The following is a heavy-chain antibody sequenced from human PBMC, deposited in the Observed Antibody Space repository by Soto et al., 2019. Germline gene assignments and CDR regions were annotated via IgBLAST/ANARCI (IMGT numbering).Heavy chain of an antibody. CDR3: AKDHLRIATCGPDYYYYAMDV. D-gene: IGHD2-21*01. Sequence: QVQLVESGGGVVQPGRSLRLSCAASGFTFSSYGMHWVRQAPGKGLEWVAVISSDGSNKYYADSVKGRFTISRDNSKNTLYLQMNSLRAEDTAVYYCAKDHLRIATCGPDYYYYAMDVWGQGTTVTVS. V-gene: IGHV3-30*18. J-gene: IGHJ6*02. CDR2: ISSDGSNK. CDR1: GFTFSSYG.